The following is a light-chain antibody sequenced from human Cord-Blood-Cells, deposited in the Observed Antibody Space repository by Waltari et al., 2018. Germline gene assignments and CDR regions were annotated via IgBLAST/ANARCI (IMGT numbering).Light chain of an antibody. CDR3: CSYAGSSTWV. CDR1: SSDVGSYNL. J-gene: IGLJ3*02. CDR2: EGS. V-gene: IGLV2-23*01. Sequence: QSALTQPASVSGSPGQSITISRTGTSSDVGSYNLVPWYHQPPGKAPQLMIYEGSKRPSGVSNRFSGSKSGNTASLTISGLQAEDEADYYCCSYAGSSTWVFGGGTKLTVL.